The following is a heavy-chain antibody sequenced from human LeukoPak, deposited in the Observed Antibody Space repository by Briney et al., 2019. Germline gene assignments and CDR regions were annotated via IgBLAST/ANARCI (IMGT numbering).Heavy chain of an antibody. CDR2: IWYDGSNK. V-gene: IGHV3-33*01. Sequence: GGSLRLSCAASGFTFSSYGMHWVRQAPGKGLEWVAVIWYDGSNKYYADSVKGRFTISRDNSKNTLYLQMSSLRAEDTAVYYCARGTTVVTEYGMDVCGQGTTVTVSS. CDR3: ARGTTVVTEYGMDV. CDR1: GFTFSSYG. J-gene: IGHJ6*02. D-gene: IGHD4-23*01.